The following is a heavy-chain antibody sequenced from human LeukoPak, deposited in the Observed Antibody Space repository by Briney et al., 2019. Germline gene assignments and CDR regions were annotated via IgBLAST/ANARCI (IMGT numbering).Heavy chain of an antibody. CDR3: ARGEGYCSGGSCLVDY. D-gene: IGHD2-15*01. V-gene: IGHV1-69*05. Sequence: ASVKVPCKASGGTFSSYAISWVRQAPGQGLEWMGRIIPIFGTANYAQKFQGRVTITTDESTSTAYMELSSLRSEDTAVYYCARGEGYCSGGSCLVDYWGQGTLVTVSS. J-gene: IGHJ4*02. CDR1: GGTFSSYA. CDR2: IIPIFGTA.